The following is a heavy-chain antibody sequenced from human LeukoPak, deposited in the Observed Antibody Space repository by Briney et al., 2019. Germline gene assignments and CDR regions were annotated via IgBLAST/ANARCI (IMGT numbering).Heavy chain of an antibody. CDR2: IYYSGST. D-gene: IGHD3-10*01. Sequence: SETLSLTCTVSGGSISSSSYYWGWIRQPPGKGLEWIGSIYYSGSTYYNPSLKSRVTISVDTSKDQFSLKLSSVTAADTAVYYCARGSFRLVAMVRGFDPWGQGTLVTVSS. V-gene: IGHV4-39*01. CDR3: ARGSFRLVAMVRGFDP. J-gene: IGHJ5*02. CDR1: GGSISSSSYY.